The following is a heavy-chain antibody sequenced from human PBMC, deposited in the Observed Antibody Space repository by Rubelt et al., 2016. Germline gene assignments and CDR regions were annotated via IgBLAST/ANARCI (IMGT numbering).Heavy chain of an antibody. J-gene: IGHJ5*02. CDR1: GFTISNYG. D-gene: IGHD6-6*01. CDR3: AKDFLATRPGGWFDP. Sequence: VQLVESGGGLVQPGGSLRLSCAATGFTISNYGMHWVRQAPGQGLEWVALIWYDGSNKYYADSVKGRFTISRDNSKNTLDLQMYSLRAEDTAVYYCAKDFLATRPGGWFDPWGQGTLVTVSS. CDR2: IWYDGSNK. V-gene: IGHV3-33*06.